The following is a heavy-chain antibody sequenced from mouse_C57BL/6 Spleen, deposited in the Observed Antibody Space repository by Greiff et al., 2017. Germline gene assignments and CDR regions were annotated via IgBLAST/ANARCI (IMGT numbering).Heavy chain of an antibody. V-gene: IGHV2-5*01. CDR2: IWRGGST. CDR3: AKGNYSKGDGLLFDY. Sequence: QVQLKESGPGLVQPSQSLSITCTVSGFSLTSYGVHWVRQSPGKGLAWLGVIWRGGSTDYNAAFMSRLSITKDNSKSQVFFKMNSLQADDTAIYYCAKGNYSKGDGLLFDYWGQGTTLTVSS. J-gene: IGHJ2*01. D-gene: IGHD2-5*01. CDR1: GFSLTSYG.